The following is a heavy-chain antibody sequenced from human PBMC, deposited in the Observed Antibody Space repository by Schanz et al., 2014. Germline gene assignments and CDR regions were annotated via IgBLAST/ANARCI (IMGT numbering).Heavy chain of an antibody. V-gene: IGHV3-64D*06. Sequence: QLVGSGGGLIQPGGSLRLSCEASEFTFSSYAMHWVRQASGKGLEYVSAITRSGGGTYYSDSVKGRFTISRDNSKNTLYLQMSSLRHEDSAVYYCVKDAYCAGDCFPAEYFQHWGQGTLVTVSS. CDR2: ITRSGGGT. J-gene: IGHJ1*01. D-gene: IGHD2-21*02. CDR1: EFTFSSYA. CDR3: VKDAYCAGDCFPAEYFQH.